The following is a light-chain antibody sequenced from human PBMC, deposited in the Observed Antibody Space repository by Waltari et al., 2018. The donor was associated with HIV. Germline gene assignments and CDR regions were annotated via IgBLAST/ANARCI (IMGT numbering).Light chain of an antibody. CDR3: SSFATSDTLL. Sequence: QSALTQPASVSGSPGQSITISCTGTSYDIGLYNFVSWYQKHPDKAPQLIIYGNTNRPSGVSYRFSGSNSRNTASLTISGLQAEDEADYYCSSFATSDTLLFGGGTKLTVL. J-gene: IGLJ2*01. V-gene: IGLV2-14*03. CDR1: SYDIGLYNF. CDR2: GNT.